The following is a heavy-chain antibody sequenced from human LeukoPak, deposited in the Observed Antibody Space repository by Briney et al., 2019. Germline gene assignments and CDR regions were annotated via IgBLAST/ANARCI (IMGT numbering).Heavy chain of an antibody. CDR2: ITAPGTT. Sequence: GGSLRLSCAASGFTVSSNYMSWVRQAPGKGLEWVSGITAPGTTYYADSVKGRFTISRDNSKNTVYLQMNSLTAEDTATYFCARDLHWLAFDFWGQGSLVTVSS. D-gene: IGHD6-19*01. CDR1: GFTVSSNY. CDR3: ARDLHWLAFDF. J-gene: IGHJ4*02. V-gene: IGHV3-53*01.